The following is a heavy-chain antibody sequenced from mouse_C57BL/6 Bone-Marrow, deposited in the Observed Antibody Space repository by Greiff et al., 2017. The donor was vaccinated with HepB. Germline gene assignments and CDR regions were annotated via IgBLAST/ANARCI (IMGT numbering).Heavy chain of an antibody. CDR3: TTGGLRRSYY. J-gene: IGHJ4*01. CDR2: IDPENGDT. CDR1: GFNIKDDY. Sequence: EVQLQQSGAELVRPGASVKLSCTASGFNIKDDYMHWVKQRPEQGLEWIGWIDPENGDTEYASKFQGKATITADTSSNTAYLQLSSLTSEDTAVYYCTTGGLRRSYYWGQGTSVTVSS. V-gene: IGHV14-4*01. D-gene: IGHD2-4*01.